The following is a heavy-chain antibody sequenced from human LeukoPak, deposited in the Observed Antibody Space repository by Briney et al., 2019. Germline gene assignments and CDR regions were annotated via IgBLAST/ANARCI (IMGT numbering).Heavy chain of an antibody. CDR2: IYYSGST. CDR3: ASGRYQPPWYFDL. Sequence: SDPLSLTCTLRGRSISSYYWSWIRQPPRKGLEWIGYIYYSGSTNYDPSLKSRVTVSVDTSKDQFTLKLSSVSAPDTAVHYLASGRYQPPWYFDLWGRGTLVTVSS. CDR1: GRSISSYY. J-gene: IGHJ2*01. D-gene: IGHD2-2*01. V-gene: IGHV4-59*07.